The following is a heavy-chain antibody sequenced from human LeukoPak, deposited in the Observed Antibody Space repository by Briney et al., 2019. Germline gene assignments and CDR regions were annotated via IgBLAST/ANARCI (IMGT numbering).Heavy chain of an antibody. CDR1: GFTFSSYA. Sequence: GGSLRLSCAASGFTFSSYAMSWVRQAPGKGLEWVSAISGSGGSTYYADSVKGRFTISRDNSKNTLYLQMNSLRAEDTAVYYCAKDRAYNWNDVTLFDYWGQGTLVAVSS. J-gene: IGHJ4*02. V-gene: IGHV3-23*01. CDR2: ISGSGGST. D-gene: IGHD1-20*01. CDR3: AKDRAYNWNDVTLFDY.